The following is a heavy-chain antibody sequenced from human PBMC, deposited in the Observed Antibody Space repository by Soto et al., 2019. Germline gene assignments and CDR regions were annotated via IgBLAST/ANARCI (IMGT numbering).Heavy chain of an antibody. D-gene: IGHD3-22*01. J-gene: IGHJ4*02. Sequence: LSLTCAVYGGSFSGYYWSWSRQPPGKGLEWIGEINHSGSTNYNPSLKSRVTISVDTSKNQFSLKLSSVTAADTAVYYCARGVVYAHYDSSGPGTLFDYWGQGTLVTVSS. CDR3: ARGVVYAHYDSSGPGTLFDY. CDR1: GGSFSGYY. V-gene: IGHV4-34*01. CDR2: INHSGST.